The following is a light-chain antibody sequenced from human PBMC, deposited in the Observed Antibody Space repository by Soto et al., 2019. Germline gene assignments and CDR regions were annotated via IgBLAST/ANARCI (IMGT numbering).Light chain of an antibody. CDR2: DAS. J-gene: IGKJ2*01. CDR1: PGVCSY. Sequence: EIVLTQSPATLSLSPGEKATLSCRARPGVCSYLAWYQQKPGPAPRLLIYDASNRATGIPARFSGSGSGTDFTLTISSLEPEDFAVYYCQQRSNWPPYTFGQGTKLEIK. CDR3: QQRSNWPPYT. V-gene: IGKV3-11*01.